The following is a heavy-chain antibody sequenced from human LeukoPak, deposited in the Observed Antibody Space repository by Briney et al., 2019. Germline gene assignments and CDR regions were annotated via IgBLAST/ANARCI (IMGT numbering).Heavy chain of an antibody. D-gene: IGHD3-22*01. CDR2: IIPIFGTA. V-gene: IGHV1-69*01. J-gene: IGHJ5*02. CDR1: GGTFSSYA. Sequence: AASVKVSCTASGGTFSSYAISWVRQAPGQGLEWMGGIIPIFGTANYAQKFQGRVTITADESTSTANMELSSLRSEDTAVYYCARDLRNYDSSGEFDPWGQGTLVTVSS. CDR3: ARDLRNYDSSGEFDP.